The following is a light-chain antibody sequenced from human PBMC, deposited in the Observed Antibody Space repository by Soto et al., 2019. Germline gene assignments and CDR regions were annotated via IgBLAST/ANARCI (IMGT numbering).Light chain of an antibody. CDR1: SSNIGTNS. V-gene: IGLV1-44*01. CDR3: ASWDDSLKALL. Sequence: QSVLTQPPSASETPEQRVIISCSGGSSNIGTNSVSWYQHLPGTAPKLLIYNNYQRPSGVPDRFSGSKSGTSASLAISGLQSEDEADYYCASWDDSLKALLFGGGTKVTVL. CDR2: NNY. J-gene: IGLJ3*02.